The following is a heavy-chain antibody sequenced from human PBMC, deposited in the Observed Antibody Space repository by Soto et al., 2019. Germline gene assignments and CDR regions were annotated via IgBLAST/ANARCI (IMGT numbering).Heavy chain of an antibody. V-gene: IGHV1-69*13. CDR3: ATAIYGDFQSYFDY. D-gene: IGHD4-17*01. J-gene: IGHJ4*02. CDR2: IIPIFGTA. CDR1: GGTFSSYA. Sequence: SVKVSCKASGGTFSSYAISWVRQAPGQGLEWMGGIIPIFGTANYAQKFQGRVTITADGSTSTAYMELSSLRSEDTAVYYCATAIYGDFQSYFDYWGQGTLVTVSS.